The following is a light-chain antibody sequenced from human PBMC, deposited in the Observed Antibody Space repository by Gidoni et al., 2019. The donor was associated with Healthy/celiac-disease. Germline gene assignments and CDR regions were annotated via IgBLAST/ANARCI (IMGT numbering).Light chain of an antibody. Sequence: EIVLTQSPSTLSLSPGDRATLPCRASQSVSSYLAWYQQKPGQAPRLLIYDASTRATGIPARFSGSGSGTDFTLTISSLEPEDFAVYYCQQRSNWPSLTFXGXTKVEIK. V-gene: IGKV3-11*01. CDR3: QQRSNWPSLT. CDR2: DAS. CDR1: QSVSSY. J-gene: IGKJ4*01.